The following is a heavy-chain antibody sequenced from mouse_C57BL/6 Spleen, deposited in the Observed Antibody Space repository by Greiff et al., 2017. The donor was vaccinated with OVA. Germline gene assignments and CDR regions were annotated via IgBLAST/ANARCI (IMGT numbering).Heavy chain of an antibody. V-gene: IGHV5-4*01. Sequence: EVHLVESGGGLVKPGGSLKLSCAASGFTFSSYAMSWVRQTPEKRLEWVATISDGGSYTYYPDNVKGRFTISRDNAKNNLYLQMSHLKSEDTAMYYCARALDSSGPFAYWGQGTLVTVSA. D-gene: IGHD3-2*02. J-gene: IGHJ3*01. CDR3: ARALDSSGPFAY. CDR2: ISDGGSYT. CDR1: GFTFSSYA.